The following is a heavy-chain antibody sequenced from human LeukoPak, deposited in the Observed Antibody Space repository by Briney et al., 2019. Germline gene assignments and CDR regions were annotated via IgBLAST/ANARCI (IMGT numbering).Heavy chain of an antibody. CDR2: IYYSGST. V-gene: IGHV4-61*01. D-gene: IGHD3-22*01. Sequence: PSETLSLTCTVSGGSFSSGSYYWSWIRQPPGKGLEWIGYIYYSGSTNYNPSLKSRVTISVDTSKNQFSLKLSSVTAADTAVYYCAREDYDSSGQSVWFDPWGQGTLVTVSS. J-gene: IGHJ5*02. CDR3: AREDYDSSGQSVWFDP. CDR1: GGSFSSGSYY.